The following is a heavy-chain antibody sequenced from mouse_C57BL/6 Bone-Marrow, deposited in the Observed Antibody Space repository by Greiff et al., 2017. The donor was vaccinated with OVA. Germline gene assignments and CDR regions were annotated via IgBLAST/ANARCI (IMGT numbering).Heavy chain of an antibody. D-gene: IGHD1-1*01. CDR3: ARKTVVASYWYFDV. Sequence: QVQLKQPGAELVRPGSSVKLSCKASGYTFTSYWMHWVKQRPIQGLEWIGNIDPSDSETHYNQKFKDKATLTVDKSSSTAYMQLSSLTSEDSAVYYCARKTVVASYWYFDVWGTGTTVTVSS. V-gene: IGHV1-52*01. CDR1: GYTFTSYW. J-gene: IGHJ1*03. CDR2: IDPSDSET.